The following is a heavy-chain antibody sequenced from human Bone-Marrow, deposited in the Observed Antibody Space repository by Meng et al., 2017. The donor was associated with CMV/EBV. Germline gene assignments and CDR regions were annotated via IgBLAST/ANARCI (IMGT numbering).Heavy chain of an antibody. Sequence: GESLKISCVASGFTFSSYWMHWVRQAPGKGLVWVSRINTDESSTNYADSVKGRFTVSRDNAKNTLYLQMNSLRAEDTAVYYCASVGYCSSTSCSTHFYYGLDVWGQGTTVPVSS. D-gene: IGHD2-2*01. CDR2: INTDESST. J-gene: IGHJ6*02. CDR3: ASVGYCSSTSCSTHFYYGLDV. V-gene: IGHV3-74*01. CDR1: GFTFSSYW.